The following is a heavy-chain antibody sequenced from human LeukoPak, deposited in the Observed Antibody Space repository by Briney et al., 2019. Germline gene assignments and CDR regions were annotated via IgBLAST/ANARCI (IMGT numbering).Heavy chain of an antibody. CDR2: INHSGST. J-gene: IGHJ4*02. V-gene: IGHV4-34*01. CDR1: GGSFSGYY. D-gene: IGHD3-10*01. Sequence: SETLSLTCAVYGGSFSGYYWSWIRQPPGKGLEWIGEINHSGSTNYNPSLKSRVTISVDTSKNQFSLKLSSVTAADTAVYYCARHARRITMVRGAYYFDYWGQGTLVTVSS. CDR3: ARHARRITMVRGAYYFDY.